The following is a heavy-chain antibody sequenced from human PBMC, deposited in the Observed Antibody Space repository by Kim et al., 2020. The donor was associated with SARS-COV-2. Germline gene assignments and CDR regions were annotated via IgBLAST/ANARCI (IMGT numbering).Heavy chain of an antibody. CDR1: GGSISSSSYY. D-gene: IGHD3-16*01. J-gene: IGHJ6*02. Sequence: SETLSLTCTVSGGSISSSSYYWGWIRQPPGKGLEWIGSIYYSGSTYYNPSLKSRVTISVDTSKNKFSLKLSSVTAADTAVYYCARDPLPMGGQTYYYGMDVWGQGTTVTVSS. CDR2: IYYSGST. V-gene: IGHV4-39*07. CDR3: ARDPLPMGGQTYYYGMDV.